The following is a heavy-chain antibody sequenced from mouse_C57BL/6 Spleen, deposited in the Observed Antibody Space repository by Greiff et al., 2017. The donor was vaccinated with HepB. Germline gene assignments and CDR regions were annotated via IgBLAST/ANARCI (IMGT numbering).Heavy chain of an antibody. Sequence: DVQLQESGGDLVKPGGSLKLSCAASGFTFSSYGMSWVRQTPDKRLEWVATISSGGSYTYYPDSVKGRFTISRDNAKNTLYLQRSSLKSEDTAMYYCARQGNMYYFDYWGQGTTLTVSS. CDR1: GFTFSSYG. J-gene: IGHJ2*01. V-gene: IGHV5-6*01. CDR2: ISSGGSYT. CDR3: ARQGNMYYFDY. D-gene: IGHD2-1*01.